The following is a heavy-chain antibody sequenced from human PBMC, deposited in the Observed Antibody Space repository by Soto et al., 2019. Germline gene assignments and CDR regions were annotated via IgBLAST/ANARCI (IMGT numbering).Heavy chain of an antibody. Sequence: LRLSCAASGFTFSSYGMHWVRQAPGKGLEWVAVISYDGSNKYYADSVKGRFTISRDNSKNTLYLQMNSLRAEDTAVYYCAKDSLDTMIVVVIPSSGMDVWGQGTTVTVSS. D-gene: IGHD3-22*01. J-gene: IGHJ6*02. CDR3: AKDSLDTMIVVVIPSSGMDV. V-gene: IGHV3-30*18. CDR1: GFTFSSYG. CDR2: ISYDGSNK.